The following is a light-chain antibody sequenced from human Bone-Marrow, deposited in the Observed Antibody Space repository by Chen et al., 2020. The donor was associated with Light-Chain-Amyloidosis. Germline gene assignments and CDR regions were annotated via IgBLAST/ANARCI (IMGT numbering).Light chain of an antibody. J-gene: IGLJ3*02. V-gene: IGLV2-14*01. CDR1: SSDVGNYDY. CDR3: APWDDRRKGWV. Sequence: QSALTQPASVSGSPGQVITISCTGTSSDVGNYDYVPWYQQHPGNAPKVIIYVVSYRPSGVSNRFSGAKSGNTASLTISGLQAEDGAHYYCAPWDDRRKGWVFGGGTRLTVL. CDR2: VVS.